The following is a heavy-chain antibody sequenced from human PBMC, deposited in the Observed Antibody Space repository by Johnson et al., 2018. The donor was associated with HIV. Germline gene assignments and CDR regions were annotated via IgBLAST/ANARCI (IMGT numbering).Heavy chain of an antibody. D-gene: IGHD5-24*01. CDR2: IYSGGST. Sequence: VQLVESGGGLVQPGGSLRLSCAASGFTVSNYYMTWVRQSPGKGLEWVSVIYSGGSTYYADSVKGRFTISRDNSKNTLYLQMNSLRAEDTAVYYCARDEPYNLNAFDIWGQGTMVTVSS. V-gene: IGHV3-66*02. CDR3: ARDEPYNLNAFDI. CDR1: GFTVSNYY. J-gene: IGHJ3*02.